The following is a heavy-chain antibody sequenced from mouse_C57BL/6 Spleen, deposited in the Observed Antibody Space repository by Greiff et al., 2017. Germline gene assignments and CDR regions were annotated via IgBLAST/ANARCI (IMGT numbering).Heavy chain of an antibody. CDR2: VNPSNGGT. V-gene: IGHV1-53*01. CDR1: GYTFTSYW. Sequence: QVQLQQPGTELVQPGASVKLSCKASGYTFTSYWLHWVKQRPGPGLEWIGNVNPSNGGTNYNEQFKSKAKLTVDKSSSTAYMQLSSRTSEDSAGYYCARWGGTGAMDYWGQGTSVTVSS. CDR3: ARWGGTGAMDY. D-gene: IGHD4-1*01. J-gene: IGHJ4*01.